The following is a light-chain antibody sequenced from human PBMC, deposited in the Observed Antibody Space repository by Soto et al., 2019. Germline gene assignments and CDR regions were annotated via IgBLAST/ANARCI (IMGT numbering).Light chain of an antibody. Sequence: QSALTQPDSVSGSPGQSITLSCTGTSSDVGDYNYVSWYQQHPGKAPRLIIYEVSYRPSGVSNRFSGSKSGNTASLTISGLQAEDEADYYCSSYASSSTWVFGGGTKLTVL. V-gene: IGLV2-14*01. CDR3: SSYASSSTWV. J-gene: IGLJ3*02. CDR2: EVS. CDR1: SSDVGDYNY.